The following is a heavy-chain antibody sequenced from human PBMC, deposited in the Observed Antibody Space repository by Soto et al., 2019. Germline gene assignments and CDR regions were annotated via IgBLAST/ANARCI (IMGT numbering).Heavy chain of an antibody. CDR2: ISGSGGGP. V-gene: IGHV3-23*01. Sequence: GGSLRLSCAASGFTFSFYAMSWVRQAPGKGLEWVSTISGSGGGPYYADSVKGRFTTSRDNSKNTLYLQMHGLRAEDTAVYYCYCSGSACYSIYGMDVWGQGTTVTVSS. CDR1: GFTFSFYA. J-gene: IGHJ6*02. D-gene: IGHD2-15*01. CDR3: YCSGSACYSIYGMDV.